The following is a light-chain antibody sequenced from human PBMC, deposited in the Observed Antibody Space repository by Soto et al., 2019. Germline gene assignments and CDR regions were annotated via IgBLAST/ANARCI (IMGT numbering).Light chain of an antibody. Sequence: EIVMTQSPGTLSLSPGERATLSCRASQSVSSYLAWYQQKPGQAPRLLISDASDRATGIPDGFSGSGSGTDFTLTISILVPEDFAVYYCQQYGDSPVTFGQGNKVEIK. CDR3: QQYGDSPVT. CDR1: QSVSSY. CDR2: DAS. V-gene: IGKV3-20*01. J-gene: IGKJ1*01.